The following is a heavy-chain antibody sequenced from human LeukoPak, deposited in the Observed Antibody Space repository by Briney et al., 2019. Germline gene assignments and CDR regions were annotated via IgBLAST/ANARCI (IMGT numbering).Heavy chain of an antibody. V-gene: IGHV1-46*01. CDR3: VRDSGSYSCGD. J-gene: IGHJ4*02. D-gene: IGHD1-26*01. CDR1: GYTFTSYY. CDR2: INPSGDST. Sequence: ASVKLSCKASGYTFTSYYMHWVRQAPGQGLEWMGIINPSGDSTSSAQMFQGRVTMTRDTPTSTVYMELSSLRSEDTALYYCVRDSGSYSCGDWGQGTLVTVSS.